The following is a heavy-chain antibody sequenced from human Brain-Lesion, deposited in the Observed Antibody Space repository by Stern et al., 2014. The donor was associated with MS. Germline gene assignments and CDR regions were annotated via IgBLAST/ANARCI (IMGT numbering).Heavy chain of an antibody. Sequence: VQLVESGAEVRKPGSSVNVSCKASEYTFTYRYLHWVRQAPGQALEWMGLITPFNGNTLYAQKFQDRVTITADRSLSTAYMELSSLRSEDTAMYFCAQSGNYDWYFDLWGRGTLVTVSS. CDR2: ITPFNGNT. V-gene: IGHV1-45*02. CDR1: EYTFTYRY. J-gene: IGHJ2*01. D-gene: IGHD1-26*01. CDR3: AQSGNYDWYFDL.